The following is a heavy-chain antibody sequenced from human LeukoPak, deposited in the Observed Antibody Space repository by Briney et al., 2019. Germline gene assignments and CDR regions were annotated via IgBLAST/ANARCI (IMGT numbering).Heavy chain of an antibody. D-gene: IGHD6-19*01. CDR2: IKQDGSGE. Sequence: GGSLRLSCAASGFAFRSYAMSWVRQAPGKGLERVAKIKQDGSGEYYLDSVKGRSTISRDNAKNSLYLQMNSLRAEDTAVYFCTTGYSSGWYNEGNYWGQGTLVTVSS. J-gene: IGHJ4*02. V-gene: IGHV3-7*01. CDR1: GFAFRSYA. CDR3: TTGYSSGWYNEGNY.